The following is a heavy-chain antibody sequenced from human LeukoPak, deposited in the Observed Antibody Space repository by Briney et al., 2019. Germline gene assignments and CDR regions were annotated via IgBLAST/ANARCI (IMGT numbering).Heavy chain of an antibody. CDR3: ATGVNYDSTSDY. D-gene: IGHD3-22*01. CDR1: GGSISSGGYY. CDR2: IHYSGST. Sequence: SQTLSLTCTVSGGSISSGGYYWSWIRQHPGKGLEWIGYIHYSGSTYYNPSLKSRVTISVDTSKNQFSLKLSSVTAADTAVYYCATGVNYDSTSDYWGQGTLVTVSS. J-gene: IGHJ4*02. V-gene: IGHV4-31*03.